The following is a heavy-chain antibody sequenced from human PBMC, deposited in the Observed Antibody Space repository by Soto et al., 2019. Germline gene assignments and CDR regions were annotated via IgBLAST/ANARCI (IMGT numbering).Heavy chain of an antibody. CDR3: ASSCSGGSCYFFDY. V-gene: IGHV1-18*01. Sequence: GASVKVSCKASGYTFTSYGISWVRQAPGQGLEWMGWISAYNGNTNYAQKLQGRVTMTTDTSTSTAYMELRSLRSDDTAVYYCASSCSGGSCYFFDYWGQGTLVIVSS. J-gene: IGHJ4*02. D-gene: IGHD2-15*01. CDR1: GYTFTSYG. CDR2: ISAYNGNT.